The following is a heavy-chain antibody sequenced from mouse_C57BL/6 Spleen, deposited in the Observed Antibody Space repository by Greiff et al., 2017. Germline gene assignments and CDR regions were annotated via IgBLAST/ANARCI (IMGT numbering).Heavy chain of an antibody. J-gene: IGHJ3*01. CDR3: ARDDYDVFAY. CDR2: IYPGDGDT. V-gene: IGHV1-82*01. Sequence: VQLQESGPELVKPGASVKISCKASGYAFSSSWMNWVKQRPGKGLEWIGRIYPGDGDTNYNGKFKGKATLTADKSSSTAYMQLSSLTSEDSAVYFCARDDYDVFAYWGQGTLVTVSA. CDR1: GYAFSSSW. D-gene: IGHD2-4*01.